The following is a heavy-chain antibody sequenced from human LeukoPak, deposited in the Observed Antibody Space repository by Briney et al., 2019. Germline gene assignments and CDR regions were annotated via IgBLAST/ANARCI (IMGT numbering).Heavy chain of an antibody. V-gene: IGHV1-24*01. D-gene: IGHD1-1*01. CDR2: FDPEDGET. CDR1: GYTLTELS. J-gene: IGHJ6*02. Sequence: ASVKVSGKVSGYTLTELSMHWVRQAPGKGLEWMGGFDPEDGETIYAQKFQGRVTMTEDTSTDTAYMELSSLRSKDTAVYYCATETLAPGGYYYYGMDVWGQGTTVTVSS. CDR3: ATETLAPGGYYYYGMDV.